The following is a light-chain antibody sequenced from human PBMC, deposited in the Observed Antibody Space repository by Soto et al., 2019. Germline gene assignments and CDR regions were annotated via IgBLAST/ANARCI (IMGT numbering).Light chain of an antibody. CDR1: SSNLGAGYD. V-gene: IGLV1-40*01. CDR2: GNR. Sequence: QAVVTQPPSVSGAPGQRVTLSCTGNSSNLGAGYDVHWYQQLPGAAPKLVIFGNRNRPSGVPERFSGSKSGTSASLAITGRQAEDEADYYCQAYDYSLTASVFGGGTKLTVL. J-gene: IGLJ3*02. CDR3: QAYDYSLTASV.